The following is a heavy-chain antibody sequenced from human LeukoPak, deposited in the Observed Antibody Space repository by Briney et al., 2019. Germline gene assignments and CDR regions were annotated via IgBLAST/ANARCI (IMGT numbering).Heavy chain of an antibody. V-gene: IGHV3-48*01. Sequence: GGSLRLSCAASGFTFITYDMNWVRQAPGKGLEWVSYITSSSSSIYYADSVKGRFIVSRDNVKKSLYLQMNSLRAEDTAVYYCARYDYGSGRSLDYWGQGTLVTVSS. D-gene: IGHD6-19*01. J-gene: IGHJ4*02. CDR3: ARYDYGSGRSLDY. CDR2: ITSSSSSI. CDR1: GFTFITYD.